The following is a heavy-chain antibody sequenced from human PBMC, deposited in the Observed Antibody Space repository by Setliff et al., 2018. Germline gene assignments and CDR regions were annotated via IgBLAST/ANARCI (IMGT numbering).Heavy chain of an antibody. CDR2: INPNSGGT. J-gene: IGHJ6*03. CDR3: VREGVDTRSSTDYRYYMDV. Sequence: ASVKVSCKASGYTFTDYYIHWVREAPGQGLEWMGRINPNSGGTNYAQKFQGRVTIITDESTTTAYMELSSLGSEDTAVYYCVREGVDTRSSTDYRYYMDVWGKGTTVTVSS. CDR1: GYTFTDYY. V-gene: IGHV1-2*06. D-gene: IGHD5-18*01.